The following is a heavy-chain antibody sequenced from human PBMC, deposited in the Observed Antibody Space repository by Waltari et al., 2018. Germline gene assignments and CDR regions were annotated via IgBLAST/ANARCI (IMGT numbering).Heavy chain of an antibody. J-gene: IGHJ4*02. CDR1: GFTFSDYY. CDR3: ARRIDYDDYGFYPRFDY. V-gene: IGHV3-11*01. D-gene: IGHD3-16*01. CDR2: IRSSNRTI. Sequence: QVQLVESGGGLVKPGGSLRLSCAASGFTFSDYYMSWIRQAPGKGLEWLSYIRSSNRTIYYADSVKGRFTISRDNAKNSLYLQMNSLRAEDTAVYYCARRIDYDDYGFYPRFDYWGLGTLVIVSS.